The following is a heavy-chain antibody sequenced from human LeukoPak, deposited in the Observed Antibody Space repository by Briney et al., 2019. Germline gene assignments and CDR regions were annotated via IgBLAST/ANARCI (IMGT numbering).Heavy chain of an antibody. V-gene: IGHV3-74*01. CDR3: VVGVEQPGSDGFDV. CDR1: GFTFGNSS. J-gene: IGHJ3*01. CDR2: INADGTTT. D-gene: IGHD1/OR15-1a*01. Sequence: PGGSLRLSCATSGFTFGNSSVHWVRQAPGKGLVWVSLINADGTTTTYADSVKGRFTISRDNARNTLSLQMNSLTIEDTAVYYCVVGVEQPGSDGFDVWGQGTRIAVSS.